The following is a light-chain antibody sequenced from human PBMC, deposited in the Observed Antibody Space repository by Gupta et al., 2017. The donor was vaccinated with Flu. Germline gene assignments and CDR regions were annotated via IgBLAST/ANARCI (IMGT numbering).Light chain of an antibody. J-gene: IGKJ1*01. V-gene: IGKV1-5*03. CDR3: QQYNSYSWT. CDR1: QSISTW. CDR2: KTS. Sequence: DTQMTQSPSTLSASIGDRVTITCRASQSISTWLAWYQQKPGKAPKLLIYKTSSIQSGVPSRFSGSGSGTEFTLTISSLQPDDFATYYCQQYNSYSWTFGPGTKVEIK.